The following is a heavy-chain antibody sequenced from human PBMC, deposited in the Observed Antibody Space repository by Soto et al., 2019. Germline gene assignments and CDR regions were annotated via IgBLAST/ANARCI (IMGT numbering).Heavy chain of an antibody. V-gene: IGHV3-23*01. Sequence: PGGSLRLSCAASGFTFSSYAMSWVRQAPGKGLEWVSAISGSGGSTYYADSVKGRFTISRDNSKNTLYLQMNSLRAEDTAVYYCAKCPFWSGYYTGYYYSMDVWGQGTTVTVSS. CDR2: ISGSGGST. D-gene: IGHD3-3*01. CDR3: AKCPFWSGYYTGYYYSMDV. CDR1: GFTFSSYA. J-gene: IGHJ6*02.